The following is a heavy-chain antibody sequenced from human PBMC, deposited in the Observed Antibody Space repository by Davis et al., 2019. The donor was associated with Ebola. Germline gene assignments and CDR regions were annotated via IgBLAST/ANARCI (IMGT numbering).Heavy chain of an antibody. D-gene: IGHD7-27*01. J-gene: IGHJ4*02. CDR3: ARDGSTSDQKSGELDY. CDR1: GYTFNGYY. CDR2: INPNSGGT. V-gene: IGHV1-2*02. Sequence: AASVKVSCKASGYTFNGYYMHWVRQAPGQGLEWMGWINPNSGGTNYAQKFQGRVTMTRDTSITTAYMELSRLRSDDTAVYYCARDGSTSDQKSGELDYWGQGPLVTVSS.